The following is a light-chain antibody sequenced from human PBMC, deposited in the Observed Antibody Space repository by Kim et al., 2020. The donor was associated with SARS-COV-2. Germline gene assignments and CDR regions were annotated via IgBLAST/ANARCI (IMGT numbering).Light chain of an antibody. CDR2: VAS. Sequence: DIQMTQSPSTLSASVGARVTITCRASQSIGRWLSWYQQKPGRAPWLLIYVASNLQSGAPSRFNGSGSGTEFSLTISSLQSDDFATYYCQQYSSNPITFGQGTRLEIK. CDR1: QSIGRW. J-gene: IGKJ5*01. V-gene: IGKV1-5*01. CDR3: QQYSSNPIT.